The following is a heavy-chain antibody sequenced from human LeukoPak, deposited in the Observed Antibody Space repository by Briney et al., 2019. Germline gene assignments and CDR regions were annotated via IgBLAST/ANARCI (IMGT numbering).Heavy chain of an antibody. Sequence: VASVKVSCKASGYTFTSYYMHWVRQAPGQGLEWMGGIIPIFGTANYAQKFQGRVTITADESTSTAYMELSSLRSEDTAVYYCARDPYSYPHMDVWGQGTTVTVSS. D-gene: IGHD2-15*01. V-gene: IGHV1-69*13. CDR2: IIPIFGTA. J-gene: IGHJ6*02. CDR3: ARDPYSYPHMDV. CDR1: GYTFTSYY.